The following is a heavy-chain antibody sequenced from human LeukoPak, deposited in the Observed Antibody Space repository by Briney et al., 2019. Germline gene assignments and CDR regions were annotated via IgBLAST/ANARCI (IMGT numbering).Heavy chain of an antibody. CDR2: IYYSGST. Sequence: SETLSLTCTVSGGSISSYYWSWIRQPPGKGLEWIGYIYYSGSTNYNPSLKSRVTISVDTSKNQFSLKLSSVTAADTAVYYCARRVTGSTSRYFDYWGQGTLVTVSS. CDR3: ARRVTGSTSRYFDY. V-gene: IGHV4-59*01. J-gene: IGHJ4*02. CDR1: GGSISSYY. D-gene: IGHD3-9*01.